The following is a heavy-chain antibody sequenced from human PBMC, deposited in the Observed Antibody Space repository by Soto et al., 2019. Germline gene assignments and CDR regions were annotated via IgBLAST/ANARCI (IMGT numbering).Heavy chain of an antibody. CDR1: GFTFSTYV. CDR2: IWYDGSNK. J-gene: IGHJ3*02. CDR3: ASLSDAFDI. Sequence: GSLRLSCAASGFTFSTYVMHWVRQAPGKGLEWVAVIWYDGSNKYYADSVKGRFTISRDNSKNTLYLQMNSLRAEDTAVYYCASLSDAFDIWGQGTMVTVSS. V-gene: IGHV3-33*01.